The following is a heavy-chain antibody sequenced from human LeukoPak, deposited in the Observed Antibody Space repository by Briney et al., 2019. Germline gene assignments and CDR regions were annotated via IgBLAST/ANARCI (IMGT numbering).Heavy chain of an antibody. D-gene: IGHD3-22*01. CDR3: AKGDYDSSGYPSGEFY. J-gene: IGHJ4*02. CDR2: LRYDGSTK. CDR1: GFTFNNYG. Sequence: GGSLRLSCAASGFTFNNYGTHWVRQAPGKGLEWVAFLRYDGSTKSYADSVKGRFTISRDNSKNTLYLQMSSLRAEDTAVYYCAKGDYDSSGYPSGEFYWGQGTLVTVSS. V-gene: IGHV3-30*02.